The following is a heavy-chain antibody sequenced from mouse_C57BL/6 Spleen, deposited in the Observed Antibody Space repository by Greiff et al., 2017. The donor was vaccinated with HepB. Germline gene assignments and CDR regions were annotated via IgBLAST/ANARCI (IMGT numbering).Heavy chain of an antibody. CDR1: GYSFTGSF. CDR2: INPYHGDT. J-gene: IGHJ3*01. CDR3: ARYYDYDGFAY. V-gene: IGHV1-20*01. Sequence: VQLQQSGPELVKPGASVKLSCTASGYSFTGSFMNWVIQSPGKRLEWIGRINPYHGDTFYNQKFKGKTTLTVDKSSSTAHMELRSLTSEDSAVYYCARYYDYDGFAYWGQGTLVTVSA. D-gene: IGHD2-4*01.